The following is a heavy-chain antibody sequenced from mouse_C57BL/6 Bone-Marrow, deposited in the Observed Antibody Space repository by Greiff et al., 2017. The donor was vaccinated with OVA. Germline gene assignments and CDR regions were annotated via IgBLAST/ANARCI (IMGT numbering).Heavy chain of an antibody. D-gene: IGHD3-3*01. Sequence: VQLQQSGAELVKPGASVKISCKASGYAFSSYWMNWVKQRPGKGLEWIGQIYPGDGDTNYNGKFKGKATLTADKSSSTAYMQLSSLTSEDAAVYFCAREEGWDRVPFAYWGQGTLVTVSA. CDR2: IYPGDGDT. CDR3: AREEGWDRVPFAY. CDR1: GYAFSSYW. V-gene: IGHV1-80*01. J-gene: IGHJ3*01.